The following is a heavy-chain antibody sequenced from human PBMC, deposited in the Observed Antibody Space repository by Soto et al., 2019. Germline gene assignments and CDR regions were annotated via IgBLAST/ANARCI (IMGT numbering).Heavy chain of an antibody. D-gene: IGHD1-26*01. CDR1: GFTFSYYW. CDR3: ARGDRGAFDL. Sequence: EVQLLESGGGLVQPGESLRLSCAASGFTFSYYWMHWVRQAPGMGLVWVSRIHSDGSSTTYADSVKGRFTISRDNARNTLYLQMNSLIAEDTAVYYCARGDRGAFDLWGQGTVLTVSS. J-gene: IGHJ3*01. V-gene: IGHV3-74*01. CDR2: IHSDGSST.